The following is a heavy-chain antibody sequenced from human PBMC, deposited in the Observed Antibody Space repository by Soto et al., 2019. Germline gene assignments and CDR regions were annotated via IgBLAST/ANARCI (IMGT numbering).Heavy chain of an antibody. CDR1: GFTFSSYG. D-gene: IGHD4-17*01. Sequence: QVQLVESGGGVVQPGRSLRHSCAASGFTFSSYGMHWVRQAPGKGLEWVAVIWYDGSNKYYADSVKGRFTISRDNSKNTLYLQMNSLRAEDTAVYYCARDTYDYGDYGVDYWGQGTLVTVSS. CDR2: IWYDGSNK. CDR3: ARDTYDYGDYGVDY. J-gene: IGHJ4*02. V-gene: IGHV3-33*01.